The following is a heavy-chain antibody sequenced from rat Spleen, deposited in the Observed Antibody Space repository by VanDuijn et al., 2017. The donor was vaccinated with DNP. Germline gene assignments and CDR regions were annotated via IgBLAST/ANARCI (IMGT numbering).Heavy chain of an antibody. V-gene: IGHV5-20*01. CDR1: GFTFSDYY. CDR2: ISYDGRST. CDR3: TTDFERGY. J-gene: IGHJ2*01. D-gene: IGHD1-11*01. Sequence: EVQLVESGGGLVQPGRSLKLSCAASGFTFSDYYMAWVRQAPTRGLEWVAYISYDGRSTSYGDSVKGRFTISRDNAKSTLYLQMNSLRSEDMATYYCTTDFERGYWGQGVMVTVSS.